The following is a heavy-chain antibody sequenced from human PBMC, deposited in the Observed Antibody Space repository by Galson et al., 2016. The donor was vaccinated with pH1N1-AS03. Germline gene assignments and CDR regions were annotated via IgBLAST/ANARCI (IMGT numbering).Heavy chain of an antibody. Sequence: SLRLSCAASGFTFSSYGMHWVRQAPGKGLEWVAFTRYDGINKYYADSVKGRFTIPRDNSKNTLYLQMNSLRAEDTAVYYCAKWASGYSSCWYYFDYWGQGTLVTVSS. CDR1: GFTFSSYG. CDR3: AKWASGYSSCWYYFDY. D-gene: IGHD6-19*01. CDR2: TRYDGINK. J-gene: IGHJ4*02. V-gene: IGHV3-30*02.